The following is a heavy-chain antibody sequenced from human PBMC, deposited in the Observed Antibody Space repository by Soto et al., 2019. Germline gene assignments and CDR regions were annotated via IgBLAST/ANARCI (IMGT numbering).Heavy chain of an antibody. CDR3: AREGGESSDGLYYFDS. CDR2: IYYSGNT. Sequence: SETLSLTCTVSGGSTISDNYWSWIRQPPGKGLEWIGHIYYSGNTDYNPSLKSRLAIPIDTSKNQFSLKLSSVTAADTAVYFCAREGGESSDGLYYFDSWGQGSLVTVSS. CDR1: GGSTISDNY. D-gene: IGHD3-16*01. V-gene: IGHV4-30-4*01. J-gene: IGHJ4*02.